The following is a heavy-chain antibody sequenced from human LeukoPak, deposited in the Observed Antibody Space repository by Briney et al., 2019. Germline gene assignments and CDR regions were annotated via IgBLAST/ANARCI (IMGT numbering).Heavy chain of an antibody. CDR3: ARDGQWERNLDY. CDR1: GYTFTSYS. D-gene: IGHD1-26*01. Sequence: ASVKVSCKGSGYTFTSYSISWVRHAPGQGLEWMGWISAYNGNTNYAQKLQGRVTMTTDTSTSTAYMELRSVRSDDTAVYYCARDGQWERNLDYWGQGTLVTVSS. V-gene: IGHV1-18*01. J-gene: IGHJ4*02. CDR2: ISAYNGNT.